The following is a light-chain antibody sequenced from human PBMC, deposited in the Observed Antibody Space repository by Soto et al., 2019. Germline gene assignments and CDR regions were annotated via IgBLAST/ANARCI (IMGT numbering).Light chain of an antibody. CDR3: LQDYSYPLT. CDR1: HSLIKW. CDR2: EAS. J-gene: IGKJ1*01. V-gene: IGKV1-5*03. Sequence: DIQMTQSPTTLSASVGDRVTITCRASHSLIKWLAWYQQKPGKAPKLLIYEASTLQSGVPSRFSGSGSETEFTLTISSLQPDDSATYYCLQDYSYPLTFGQGTKVDIK.